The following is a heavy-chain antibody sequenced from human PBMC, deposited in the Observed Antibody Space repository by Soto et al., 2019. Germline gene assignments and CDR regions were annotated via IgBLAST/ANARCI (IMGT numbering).Heavy chain of an antibody. Sequence: GGSLRLSCAASGFTFSSYAMSWVRQAPGKGLEWVSAISGSGGSTYYADSVKGRFTISRDNSKNTLYLQMNSLRAEDTAVYYCAKDLPVMTTVTIFPDYWGQGTLVTVSS. CDR1: GFTFSSYA. CDR2: ISGSGGST. CDR3: AKDLPVMTTVTIFPDY. J-gene: IGHJ4*02. V-gene: IGHV3-23*01. D-gene: IGHD4-17*01.